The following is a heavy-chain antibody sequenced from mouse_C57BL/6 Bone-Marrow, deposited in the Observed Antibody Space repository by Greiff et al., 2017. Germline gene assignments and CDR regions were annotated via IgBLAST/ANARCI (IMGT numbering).Heavy chain of an antibody. J-gene: IGHJ2*01. V-gene: IGHV5-4*01. D-gene: IGHD1-1*01. CDR2: ISDGGSYT. Sequence: EVQGVESGGGLVKPGGSLKLSCAASGFTFSSYAMSWVRQTPEKRLEWVATISDGGSYTSYPDNVKGRFTISRDNAKNNLYLQMSHLKSEDTAMDYCARDRGITTVVAPYYFDYWGQGTTLTVPS. CDR3: ARDRGITTVVAPYYFDY. CDR1: GFTFSSYA.